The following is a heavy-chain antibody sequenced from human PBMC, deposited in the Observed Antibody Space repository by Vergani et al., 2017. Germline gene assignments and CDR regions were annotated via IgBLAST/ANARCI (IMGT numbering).Heavy chain of an antibody. D-gene: IGHD5-24*01. CDR2: INHSGST. CDR1: GGSFSGYY. V-gene: IGHV4-34*01. J-gene: IGHJ4*02. Sequence: QVQLQQWGAGLLKPSETLSLTCAVYGGSFSGYYWSWIRQPPGKGLEWIGEINHSGSTNYNPSLKSRVTISVDTSKNQFSLKLSSVTAADTAVYYCARVCRDGYNYFDYWGQGTLVTGSS. CDR3: ARVCRDGYNYFDY.